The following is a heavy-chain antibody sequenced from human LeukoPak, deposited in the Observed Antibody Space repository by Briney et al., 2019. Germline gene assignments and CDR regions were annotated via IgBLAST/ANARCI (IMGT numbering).Heavy chain of an antibody. CDR2: ISSSSSYI. J-gene: IGHJ3*02. CDR3: ASYYDSSGYSLNDAFDI. CDR1: GFTFSSYS. D-gene: IGHD3-22*01. Sequence: GGSLRLSCAASGFTFSSYSMNWVRQAPGKGLEWVSSISSSSSYIYYADSVKGRFTISRDNAKNSLYLQMNSLRAEDTAVYYCASYYDSSGYSLNDAFDIWGQGTMVTVSS. V-gene: IGHV3-21*01.